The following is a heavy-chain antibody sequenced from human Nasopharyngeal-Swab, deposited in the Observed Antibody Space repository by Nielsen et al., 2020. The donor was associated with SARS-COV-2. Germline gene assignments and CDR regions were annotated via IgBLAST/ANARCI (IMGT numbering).Heavy chain of an antibody. CDR3: ARDGFWGLRLGELPLYLAGMDV. CDR2: INPSGGST. Sequence: ASVKVSCKASGYTFTSYYMHWVRQAPGQGLEWMGIINPSGGSTSYAQKFQGRVTMTRDTSTSTVYMELSSLRSEDTAVYYCARDGFWGLRLGELPLYLAGMDVWGQGTTVTVSS. D-gene: IGHD3-16*02. V-gene: IGHV1-46*01. J-gene: IGHJ6*02. CDR1: GYTFTSYY.